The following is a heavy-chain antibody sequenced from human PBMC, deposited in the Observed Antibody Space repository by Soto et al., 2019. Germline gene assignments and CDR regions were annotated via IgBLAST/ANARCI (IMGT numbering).Heavy chain of an antibody. D-gene: IGHD6-13*01. CDR2: ISGSGGST. CDR3: AKAPSIAAAGTPYYYGIDV. J-gene: IGHJ6*02. CDR1: GFTFSSYA. Sequence: GGSLRLACAASGFTFSSYAMSWVRQAPGKGLEWVSAISGSGGSTYYADSVKGRFTISRDNSKNTLYLQMNSLRAEDTAVYYCAKAPSIAAAGTPYYYGIDVWGQGTTVTVSS. V-gene: IGHV3-23*01.